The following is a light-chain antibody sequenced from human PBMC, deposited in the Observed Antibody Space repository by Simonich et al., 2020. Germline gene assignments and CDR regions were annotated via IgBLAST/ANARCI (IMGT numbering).Light chain of an antibody. CDR3: QSYDSSNQV. Sequence: NFMLTQPHSVSESPGKTVTISCTRSSGSIASNYGQWYQQRPGSAPTTVIYEDNQSPSGVPDRFSGSIDSSSNSASLTISGLKTEDEADYYCQSYDSSNQVFGGGTKLTVL. V-gene: IGLV6-57*03. CDR1: SGSIASNY. CDR2: EDN. J-gene: IGLJ3*02.